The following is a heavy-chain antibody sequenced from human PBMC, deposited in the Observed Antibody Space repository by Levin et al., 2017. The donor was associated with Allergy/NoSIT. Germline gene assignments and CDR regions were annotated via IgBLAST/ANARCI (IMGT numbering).Heavy chain of an antibody. CDR1: GFPFSSYA. D-gene: IGHD3-10*01. CDR2: ISGSGGST. CDR3: AKGMYVVWFGESRTRGY. J-gene: IGHJ4*02. Sequence: GGSLRLSCAGSGFPFSSYAMSWVRQAPGKGLEWVSAISGSGGSTYYADSVKGRFTISRDNSKNTLSLQMNSLRAEDTAVYYCAKGMYVVWFGESRTRGYRGQGTLVTGSS. V-gene: IGHV3-23*01.